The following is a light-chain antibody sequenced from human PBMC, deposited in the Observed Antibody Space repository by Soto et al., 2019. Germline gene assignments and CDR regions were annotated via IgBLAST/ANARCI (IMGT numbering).Light chain of an antibody. Sequence: DIQMTQSPSTLSASVGHRVTITCRASQSISSWLAWYQQKPGKAPKLLIYKASSLESRVPSRFSGSGSGTEVARPISSLEPDELATHYCQQYNSVWTVRQGTEVEIK. CDR1: QSISSW. CDR3: QQYNSVWT. CDR2: KAS. J-gene: IGKJ1*01. V-gene: IGKV1-5*03.